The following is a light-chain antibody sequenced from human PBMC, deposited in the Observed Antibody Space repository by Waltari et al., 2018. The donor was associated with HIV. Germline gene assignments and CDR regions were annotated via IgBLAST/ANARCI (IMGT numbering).Light chain of an antibody. CDR2: SND. V-gene: IGLV1-40*01. Sequence: QSVLTQPPSVSGAPGQRVAISCTGSSSNIAAGYDVHWYPVLPGTGPKLLIFSNDTRPSGVPDLFSAPKCPTAASRAITGLQPEDEADYDCQSYDSGLCATVFGGGTRLTVL. J-gene: IGLJ3*02. CDR1: SSNIAAGYD. CDR3: QSYDSGLCATV.